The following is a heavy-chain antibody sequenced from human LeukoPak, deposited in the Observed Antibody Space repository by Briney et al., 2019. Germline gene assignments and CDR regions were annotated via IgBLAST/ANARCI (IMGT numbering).Heavy chain of an antibody. CDR3: ARRDAYDSSGYYYGDDAFDI. CDR2: IYYSGST. Sequence: PSETLSLTCTVSGGSISSSSYYWGWIRQPPGKGLEWIGSIYYSGSTYYNPSLKSRVTISVDTSKNQFSLKLSPVTAADTAVYYCARRDAYDSSGYYYGDDAFDIWGQGTMVTVSS. CDR1: GGSISSSSYY. V-gene: IGHV4-39*01. D-gene: IGHD3-22*01. J-gene: IGHJ3*02.